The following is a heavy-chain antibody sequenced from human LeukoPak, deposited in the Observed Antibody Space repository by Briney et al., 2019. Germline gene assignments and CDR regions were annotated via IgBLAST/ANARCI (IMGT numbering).Heavy chain of an antibody. J-gene: IGHJ5*02. CDR1: GGSISSGGYY. Sequence: SQTLSLTCTVSGGSISSGGYYWSWIRQHPGKGLEWIGYIYYSGSTYYNPSLKSRVTISVDTSKNQFSLKLSSVTAADTAVYYCARASRFVVVTAIIAWSDPWSQGTLVTVSS. CDR3: ARASRFVVVTAIIAWSDP. V-gene: IGHV4-31*03. CDR2: IYYSGST. D-gene: IGHD2-21*02.